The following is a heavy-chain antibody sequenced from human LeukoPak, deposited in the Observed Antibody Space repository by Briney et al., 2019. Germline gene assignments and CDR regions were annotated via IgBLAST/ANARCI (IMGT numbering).Heavy chain of an antibody. CDR3: ARGGSRQYNF. Sequence: SGGSLRVSCATSGFSFSSFWMSWVRQAPGKGLEWVANIKKDGSEKYYVDSVKGRFTISRDNVKNSLYLQMNSLRAEDTGVYYCARGGSRQYNFWGQGTLVTVSS. D-gene: IGHD5-18*01. V-gene: IGHV3-7*03. J-gene: IGHJ4*02. CDR2: IKKDGSEK. CDR1: GFSFSSFW.